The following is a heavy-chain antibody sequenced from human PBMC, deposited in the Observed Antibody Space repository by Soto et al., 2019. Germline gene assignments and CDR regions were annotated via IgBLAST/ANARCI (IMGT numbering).Heavy chain of an antibody. V-gene: IGHV3-23*01. D-gene: IGHD3-10*01. CDR3: AKDHSCSMVRGVDDAFDI. Sequence: EVQLLESGGGLVQPGGSLRLSCAASGFTFSSYAMSWVRQAPGKGLEWVSAISGSGGSTYYADSVKGRFTISRDNSKNTLYLQMNSLRSEYTAVYYCAKDHSCSMVRGVDDAFDICGQGTMVTVSS. CDR1: GFTFSSYA. CDR2: ISGSGGST. J-gene: IGHJ3*02.